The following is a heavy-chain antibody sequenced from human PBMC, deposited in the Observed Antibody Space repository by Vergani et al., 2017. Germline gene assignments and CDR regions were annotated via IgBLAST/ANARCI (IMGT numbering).Heavy chain of an antibody. Sequence: EVQLVESGGGLVQPGGSLRLSCAASGFTFSSYDMHWVRQATGKGLEWVSAIGTAGDTYYPGSVKGRFTISRENAKNSLYLQMNSLRAGDTAVYYCARASWQPWLQDYYYGMDVWGQGTTVTVSS. CDR1: GFTFSSYD. CDR3: ARASWQPWLQDYYYGMDV. V-gene: IGHV3-13*04. J-gene: IGHJ6*02. CDR2: IGTAGDT. D-gene: IGHD5-18*01.